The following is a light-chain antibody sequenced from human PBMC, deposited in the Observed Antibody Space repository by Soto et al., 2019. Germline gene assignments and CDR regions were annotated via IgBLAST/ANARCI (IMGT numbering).Light chain of an antibody. CDR2: GAS. Sequence: EVVMTQSPASLSVSPGEGATLSCRASQSVNTFLAWYQQKLGQAPRLLIYGASTRAIDIPARFSGSGSGTEFTLTISSLQSEDSAVYYCQHYNNWPLTFGQGTKVEIK. CDR3: QHYNNWPLT. J-gene: IGKJ1*01. V-gene: IGKV3-15*01. CDR1: QSVNTF.